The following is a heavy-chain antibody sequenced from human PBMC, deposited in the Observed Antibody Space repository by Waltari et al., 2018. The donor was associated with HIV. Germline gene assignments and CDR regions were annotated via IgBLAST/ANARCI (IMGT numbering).Heavy chain of an antibody. CDR1: GCTFISYG. CDR2: IWSDGYNK. J-gene: IGHJ3*02. D-gene: IGHD3-16*01. V-gene: IGHV3-33*06. CDR3: VKERGPFNGFDI. Sequence: QVYLMESGGGVVQPGGSLKLSCAASGCTFISYGMHWVRQAPGKGLEWVAVIWSDGYNKFYADSVRGRFTFSRDNSKYTLSLQMNSLRAEDTALYYCVKERGPFNGFDIWGQGTMVTVSS.